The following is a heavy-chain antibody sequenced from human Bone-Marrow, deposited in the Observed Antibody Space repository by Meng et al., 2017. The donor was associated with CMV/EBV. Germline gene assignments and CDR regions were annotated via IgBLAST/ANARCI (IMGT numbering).Heavy chain of an antibody. CDR3: ARADSTIFGVVIIRDGAFDI. J-gene: IGHJ3*02. D-gene: IGHD3-3*01. CDR2: ISYDGSNK. CDR1: GFTFSSYA. Sequence: GGSLRLSCAASGFTFSSYAMHWVRQAPGKGLEWVAVISYDGSNKYYADSVKGRFTISRDNAKNSLYLQMNSLRAEDTAVYYCARADSTIFGVVIIRDGAFDIWGQGTMVTFAS. V-gene: IGHV3-30-3*01.